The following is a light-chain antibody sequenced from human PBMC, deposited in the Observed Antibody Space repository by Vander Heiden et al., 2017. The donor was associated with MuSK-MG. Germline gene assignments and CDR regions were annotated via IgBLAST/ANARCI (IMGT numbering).Light chain of an antibody. Sequence: AIRMTHSPSSFSASTGDRVTITCRASQGISSYLAWYQQKPGKAPKLLIYAASTLQSGVPSRFSGSGSGTDFTLTIICLQFADIATYYCHQYDSSSPTLGQGTKLEIK. J-gene: IGKJ2*01. CDR3: HQYDSSSPT. V-gene: IGKV1-8*01. CDR2: AAS. CDR1: QGISSY.